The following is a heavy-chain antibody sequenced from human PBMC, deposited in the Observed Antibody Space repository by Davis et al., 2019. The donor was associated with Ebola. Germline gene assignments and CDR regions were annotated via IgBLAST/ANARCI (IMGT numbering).Heavy chain of an antibody. CDR2: IYYSGST. CDR1: GGSISSYY. CDR3: ARHGNHYYYGMDV. V-gene: IGHV4-59*08. Sequence: MPSETLSLTCTVSGGSISSYYWSWIRQPPGKGLEWIGYIYYSGSTNYNPSLKSRVTISVDTSKNQFPLKLSSVTAADTAVYYRARHGNHYYYGMDVWGQGTTVTVSS. J-gene: IGHJ6*02. D-gene: IGHD1-14*01.